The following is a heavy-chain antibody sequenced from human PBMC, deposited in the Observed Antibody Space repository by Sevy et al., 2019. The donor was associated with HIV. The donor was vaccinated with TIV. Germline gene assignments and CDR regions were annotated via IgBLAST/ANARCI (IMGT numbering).Heavy chain of an antibody. CDR1: GFTFSSYS. D-gene: IGHD6-13*01. V-gene: IGHV3-48*02. CDR3: ARVGIAAAGTQGGNYYYYYYMDV. Sequence: GGSLRLSCAASGFTFSSYSMNWVRQAPGKGLEWVSYISSSSSTIYYADSVKGRFTISRDNAKNPLYMQMNSLRDEDTPGYYCARVGIAAAGTQGGNYYYYYYMDVWGKGTTVTVSS. J-gene: IGHJ6*03. CDR2: ISSSSSTI.